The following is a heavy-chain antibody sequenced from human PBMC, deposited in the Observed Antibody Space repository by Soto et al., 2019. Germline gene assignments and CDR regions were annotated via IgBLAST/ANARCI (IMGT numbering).Heavy chain of an antibody. CDR1: GYTFTSYG. CDR3: ARDQGSGWANWFDP. Sequence: ALVKVSCKASGYTFTSYGISWVRQAPGQGLEWKGRISAYNSKTNYAQKLQGKIKMTTNTSTSTAYMELRSLSSDDTAVYYCARDQGSGWANWFDPWGQGTLVTVSS. CDR2: ISAYNSKT. D-gene: IGHD6-19*01. V-gene: IGHV1-18*01. J-gene: IGHJ5*02.